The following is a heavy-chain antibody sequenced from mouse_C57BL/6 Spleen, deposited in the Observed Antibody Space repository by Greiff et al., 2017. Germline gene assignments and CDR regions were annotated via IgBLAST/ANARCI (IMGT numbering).Heavy chain of an antibody. CDR1: GFNFKNSY. Sequence: VQLQQSVAELVRPGASVKLSCTASGFNFKNSYMHWVKQRPEQGLEWIGKIDPANGNTKYAPKFQGKATITADTSSNTAYLQLRSLTSEDTAVYYCARGFFVSTTFAYWGQGTLVTVSA. CDR2: IDPANGNT. CDR3: ARGFFVSTTFAY. V-gene: IGHV14-3*01. J-gene: IGHJ3*01. D-gene: IGHD5-1*01.